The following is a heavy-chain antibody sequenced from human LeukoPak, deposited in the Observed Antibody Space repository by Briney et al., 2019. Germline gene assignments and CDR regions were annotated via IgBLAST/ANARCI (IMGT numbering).Heavy chain of an antibody. CDR1: GYSISSGYY. V-gene: IGHV4-38-2*02. CDR3: ARAQYSSGWHPGVSLGFDY. Sequence: SETLSLTCTVSGYSISSGYYWGWIRQPPGKGLEWIGSIYHSGSTYYNPSLKSRVTISVDTSKNQFSLKLSSVTAADTAVYYCARAQYSSGWHPGVSLGFDYWGQGTLVTVSS. J-gene: IGHJ4*02. D-gene: IGHD6-19*01. CDR2: IYHSGST.